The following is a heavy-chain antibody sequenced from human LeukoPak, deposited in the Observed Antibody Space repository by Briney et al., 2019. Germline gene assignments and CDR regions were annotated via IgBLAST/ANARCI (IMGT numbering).Heavy chain of an antibody. J-gene: IGHJ5*02. D-gene: IGHD3-9*01. V-gene: IGHV3-11*05. CDR1: GFTFSDDY. CDR3: ARDSRNYDILTGDIWFDP. Sequence: GGSLRLSCAASGFTFSDDYMSWIRQAPGKGLEWVSYISSRSSYTNYAASVKGRFTISRDNAKNSLYLQMNSLRAEDTAVYYCARDSRNYDILTGDIWFDPWGQGTLVTVSS. CDR2: ISSRSSYT.